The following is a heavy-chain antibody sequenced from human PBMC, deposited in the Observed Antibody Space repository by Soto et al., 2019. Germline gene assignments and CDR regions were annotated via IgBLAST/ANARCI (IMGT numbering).Heavy chain of an antibody. CDR2: INPDSGGT. Sequence: HVQLLQSGAEVEKSGASVKVSCKASGYTFTAYYIHWVRQAPGQGLEWMGWINPDSGGTDYGQKFEGWVTLTRDTSLDTVYLEVTRLKSDDTAVYYGARAVGRDGRSWYRGAYDSWGQGTQVTFSS. J-gene: IGHJ4*02. CDR3: ARAVGRDGRSWYRGAYDS. V-gene: IGHV1-2*04. CDR1: GYTFTAYY. D-gene: IGHD1-26*01.